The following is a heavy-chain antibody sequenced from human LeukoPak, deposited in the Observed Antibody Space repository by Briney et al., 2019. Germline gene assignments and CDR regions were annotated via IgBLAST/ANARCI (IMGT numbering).Heavy chain of an antibody. D-gene: IGHD3-10*02. CDR3: ARNVYNFDY. CDR2: ISSSGSTI. J-gene: IGHJ4*02. Sequence: PAGSLRLSCAASGFTFSSYEMNWVRQAPGKGLEWVSYISSSGSTIYYADSVQGRFTISRDNAQNSLYLQMSSLRAEDTAVYYCARNVYNFDYWGQGTLVTVSS. V-gene: IGHV3-48*03. CDR1: GFTFSSYE.